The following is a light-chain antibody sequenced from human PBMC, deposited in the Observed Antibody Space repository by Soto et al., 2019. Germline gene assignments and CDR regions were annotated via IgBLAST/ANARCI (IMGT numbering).Light chain of an antibody. CDR3: QQSNDWPYT. J-gene: IGKJ2*01. Sequence: EIVMTQSPATLSLSPGERATLSCRASQSVAANLAWYQKKPGQAPRLLIYGASTRATGIPARFSGSGSGTEFTLTISSLESEDFAVYYCQQSNDWPYTFGQGTKVDIK. CDR2: GAS. CDR1: QSVAAN. V-gene: IGKV3-15*01.